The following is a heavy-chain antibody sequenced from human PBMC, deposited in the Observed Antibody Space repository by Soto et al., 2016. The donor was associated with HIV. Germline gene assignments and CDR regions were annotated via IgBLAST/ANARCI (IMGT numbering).Heavy chain of an antibody. Sequence: EVQLVESGGGLVKPGGSLRLSCEASGITFSSYTMNWVRQAPGKGLEWVSSISSSSTYIYYADSVKGRFTISRDNAKNSQYLQMNSLSVEDTAVYYCARTQNGAVVYHLKYAFDYLGPRDNGHRLF. D-gene: IGHD6-19*01. J-gene: IGHJ3*02. V-gene: IGHV3-21*01. CDR1: GITFSSYT. CDR3: ARTQNGAVVYHLKYAFDY. CDR2: ISSSSTYI.